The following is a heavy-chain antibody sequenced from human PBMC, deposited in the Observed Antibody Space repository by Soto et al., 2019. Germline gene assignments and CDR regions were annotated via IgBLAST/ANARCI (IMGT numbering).Heavy chain of an antibody. CDR2: ISGSGGST. CDR3: AKHDVMGLNYDILTGYYHPSFDP. D-gene: IGHD3-9*01. V-gene: IGHV3-23*01. CDR1: GFTFSSYA. J-gene: IGHJ5*02. Sequence: GSLRLSCAASGFTFSSYAMSWVRQAPGKGLEWVSAISGSGGSTYYADSVKGRFTISRDNSKNTLYLQMNSLRAEDTAVYYCAKHDVMGLNYDILTGYYHPSFDPWGQGTLVTVS.